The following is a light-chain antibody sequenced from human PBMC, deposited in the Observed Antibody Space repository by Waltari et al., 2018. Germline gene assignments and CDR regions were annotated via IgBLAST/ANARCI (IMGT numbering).Light chain of an antibody. CDR2: WAS. Sequence: DIVMTQSPDSLTVSPGERATINCRSSQSVSDHVNNKNYLAWYRQKPGQPPKLLISWASTREFGVPDRFSGSGSGTEFTLTISSLEPEDVAVYYCQQYYNTPPTFGQGTKVEIK. CDR1: QSVSDHVNNKNY. V-gene: IGKV4-1*01. CDR3: QQYYNTPPT. J-gene: IGKJ1*01.